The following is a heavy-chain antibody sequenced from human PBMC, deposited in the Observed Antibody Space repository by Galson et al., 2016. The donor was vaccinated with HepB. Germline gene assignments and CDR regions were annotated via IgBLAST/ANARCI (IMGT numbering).Heavy chain of an antibody. CDR2: INRYGATT. CDR3: ARDDYSGGRGSPDY. J-gene: IGHJ4*02. Sequence: SLRLSCAASGFFFSGRAMSWVRQASGKGLEWVSGINRYGATTGYAASVKGRFTISRDNSNNTLYLQMNSLTTEDTAVYYCARDDYSGGRGSPDYWGQGTLVTVSS. V-gene: IGHV3-23*01. D-gene: IGHD4/OR15-4a*01. CDR1: GFFFSGRA.